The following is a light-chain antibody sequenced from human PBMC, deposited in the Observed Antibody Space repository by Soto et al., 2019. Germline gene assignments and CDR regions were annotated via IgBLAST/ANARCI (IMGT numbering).Light chain of an antibody. CDR1: SGSIASNY. J-gene: IGLJ2*01. V-gene: IGLV6-57*02. CDR3: QSYDSSNQVV. CDR2: EDN. Sequence: NFMLTQPHSVSESPGKTVTISCTGSSGSIASNYVQWYQQRPGSAPTTVIYEDNQRPSGVPDRFSGSIDSSSNSASLTISGLKTEDEADYSCQSYDSSNQVVFGGGTKLTVL.